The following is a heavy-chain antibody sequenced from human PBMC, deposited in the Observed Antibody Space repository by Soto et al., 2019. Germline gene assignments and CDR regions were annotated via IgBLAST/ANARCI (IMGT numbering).Heavy chain of an antibody. J-gene: IGHJ4*02. D-gene: IGHD6-6*01. CDR3: TRGLAAGAY. Sequence: QVQLVQPGAEVKKPGASVKFSCKASGYIFTNFYIHWVRQAPGQGLEWIGIINPNGGSTNYAQNFQGSVTMTRDTSTSTVYMDLSSLRSEDTAVYYCTRGLAAGAYWGQGTLITVSS. V-gene: IGHV1-46*03. CDR1: GYIFTNFY. CDR2: INPNGGST.